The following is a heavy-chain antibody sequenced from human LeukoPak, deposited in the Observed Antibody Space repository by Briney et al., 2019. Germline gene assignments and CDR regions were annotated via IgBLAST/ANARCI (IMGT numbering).Heavy chain of an antibody. V-gene: IGHV3-30-3*01. CDR1: GFTFSSYA. D-gene: IGHD3-16*02. CDR3: ARSMITFGGVIVPFDY. J-gene: IGHJ4*02. Sequence: GGSLRLSCAASGFTFSSYAMHWVRQAPGKGLEWVAVISYDGSNKYYADSVKGRFTISRDNSKNTLYLQMNSLRAENTAVYYCARSMITFGGVIVPFDYWGQGTLVTVSS. CDR2: ISYDGSNK.